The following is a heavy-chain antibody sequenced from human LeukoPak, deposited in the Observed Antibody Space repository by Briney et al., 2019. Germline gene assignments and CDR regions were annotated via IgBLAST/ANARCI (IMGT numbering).Heavy chain of an antibody. Sequence: GASVKVSCKASGYTFSGYYMNWVRQAPGQGLEWMGWINPNNGDTNYAQKFQGRVTMTRDTSISTAYMELNRLRSDDTAVYYCARDGGEKRFDYWGQGALVTVSS. V-gene: IGHV1-2*02. CDR1: GYTFSGYY. D-gene: IGHD2-15*01. J-gene: IGHJ4*02. CDR3: ARDGGEKRFDY. CDR2: INPNNGDT.